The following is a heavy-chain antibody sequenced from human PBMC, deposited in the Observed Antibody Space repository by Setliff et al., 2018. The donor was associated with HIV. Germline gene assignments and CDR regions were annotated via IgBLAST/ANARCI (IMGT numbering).Heavy chain of an antibody. D-gene: IGHD3-16*01. CDR2: AYHSGRA. CDR1: GYSISSGYS. CDR3: AHSLLGAPMIDY. Sequence: SETLSLTCAVSGYSISSGYSWGWVRQPPGKGLEWIGNAYHSGRAFYNPSLESRVTMSIDSSKNLFSLRLDSVTAADSALYFCAHSLLGAPMIDYWGQGMLVTVSS. V-gene: IGHV4-38-2*01. J-gene: IGHJ4*02.